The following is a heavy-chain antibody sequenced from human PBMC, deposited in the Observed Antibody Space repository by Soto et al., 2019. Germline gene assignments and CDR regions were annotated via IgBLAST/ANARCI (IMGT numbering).Heavy chain of an antibody. CDR3: TTGPYYYDSSGYSFYYYYGMDV. J-gene: IGHJ6*02. V-gene: IGHV3-15*07. D-gene: IGHD3-22*01. CDR2: IKSKTDGGTT. Sequence: GSLRLSCAASGFTFSNAWMNWVRQAPGKGLEWVGRIKSKTDGGTTDYAAPVKGRFTISRDDSKNTLYLQMNSLKTEDTAVYYCTTGPYYYDSSGYSFYYYYGMDVWGQGTTVTVSS. CDR1: GFTFSNAW.